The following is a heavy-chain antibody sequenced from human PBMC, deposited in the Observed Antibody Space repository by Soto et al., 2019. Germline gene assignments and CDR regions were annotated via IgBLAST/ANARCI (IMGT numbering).Heavy chain of an antibody. D-gene: IGHD6-19*01. J-gene: IGHJ4*02. CDR2: ISASGGST. CDR3: DKGPGPGQCLATVSYYFDD. Sequence: EVQLLESGGGLVQAGGSLRLSCAESGFTFSSDAMSWVRQGPGKGLEWVSGISASGGSTYYADSVKCRFTISRDNSKNTLYMQMKSLRADDTDIYYCDKGPGPGQCLATVSYYFDDGGQGTLDTVAA. CDR1: GFTFSSDA. V-gene: IGHV3-23*01.